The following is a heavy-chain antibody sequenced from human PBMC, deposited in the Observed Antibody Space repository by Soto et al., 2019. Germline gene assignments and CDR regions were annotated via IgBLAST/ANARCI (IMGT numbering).Heavy chain of an antibody. D-gene: IGHD1-26*01. V-gene: IGHV3-11*01. J-gene: IGHJ4*02. Sequence: QVQLVESGGGFVKPSGSLRIACAASGFTFSDYYMSWVRQAPGKGLEWVSGISSSGNPRYYADSVKGRFTISRDNDKNSVYLQMNSLRAEDTAMYFCAKMSSENYDDPVFSWGPGTLVTVSS. CDR3: AKMSSENYDDPVFS. CDR1: GFTFSDYY. CDR2: ISSSGNPR.